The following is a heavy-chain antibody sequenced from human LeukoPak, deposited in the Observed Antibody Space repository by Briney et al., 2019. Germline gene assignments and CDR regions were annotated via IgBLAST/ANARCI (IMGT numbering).Heavy chain of an antibody. CDR3: ARSRDGYNGHALDI. CDR1: SGSISSYY. Sequence: SESLSLTCTVSSGSISSYYWSWVRPPPGRGLEWIRNMYGSSNNHYNPSIKRRVTMSVDTSKKQFPLRLTSVTAADTAVYYCARSRDGYNGHALDIWGQGTMVTVSS. V-gene: IGHV4-59*01. CDR2: MYGSSNN. J-gene: IGHJ3*02. D-gene: IGHD5-24*01.